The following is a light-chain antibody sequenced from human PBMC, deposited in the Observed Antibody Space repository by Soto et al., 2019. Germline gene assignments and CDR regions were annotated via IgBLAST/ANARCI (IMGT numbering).Light chain of an antibody. CDR1: SSKIGAGYD. CDR2: GNS. J-gene: IGLJ3*02. Sequence: QSVLTQPPSVSGAPGQRVTISCTGSSSKIGAGYDVHWYQQLPGTAPKLLIYGNSNRPSGVPERFSGSKSGTSASLAITGLQAEDEADYYCQSYDSSLSGWVFGGGTKLTVL. V-gene: IGLV1-40*01. CDR3: QSYDSSLSGWV.